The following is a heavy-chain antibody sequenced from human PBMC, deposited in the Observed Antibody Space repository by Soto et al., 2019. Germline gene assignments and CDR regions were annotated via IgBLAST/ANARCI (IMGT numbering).Heavy chain of an antibody. Sequence: EVQLLESGGGLVQPGGSLRLSCAASGITFDNFALNWVRQAPGKGLEWVSGIGGSGISTYYADSVKGRFTISRDNPKSTLYRHMNSLRADDTAIYYCAKEAGGGIGMVTSYFDYWGQGSLVTVSS. CDR2: IGGSGIST. V-gene: IGHV3-23*01. CDR1: GITFDNFA. D-gene: IGHD5-18*01. CDR3: AKEAGGGIGMVTSYFDY. J-gene: IGHJ4*02.